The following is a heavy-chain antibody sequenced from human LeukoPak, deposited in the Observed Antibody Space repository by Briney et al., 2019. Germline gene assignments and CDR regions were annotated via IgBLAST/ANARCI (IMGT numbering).Heavy chain of an antibody. CDR1: GYSFTSYW. CDR3: ARRGRSGSYYNNWFDP. J-gene: IGHJ5*02. D-gene: IGHD3-10*01. Sequence: GESLKISCKGSGYSFTSYWIGWVRQMPGKGLEWMGIIYPGDSDVRYSPSFQGQVTISADKSISAAYLQWSSLKASDTAMYYCARRGRSGSYYNNWFDPWGQGTLVTVSS. CDR2: IYPGDSDV. V-gene: IGHV5-51*01.